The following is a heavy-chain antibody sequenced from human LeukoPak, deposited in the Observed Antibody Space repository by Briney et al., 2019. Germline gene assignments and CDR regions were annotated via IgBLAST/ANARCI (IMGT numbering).Heavy chain of an antibody. CDR3: VRDGGTDWYDP. Sequence: ETLSLTCTVSGGSISSNSYYWGWIRQPPGKGLEWVANIKQDGSEKTYVDSVKGRFTISRDNAKNSLYLQMNSLGVEDTAMYYCVRDGGTDWYDPWGQGTLVTVFS. J-gene: IGHJ5*02. CDR1: GGSISSNSYY. V-gene: IGHV3-7*01. CDR2: IKQDGSEK. D-gene: IGHD3-16*01.